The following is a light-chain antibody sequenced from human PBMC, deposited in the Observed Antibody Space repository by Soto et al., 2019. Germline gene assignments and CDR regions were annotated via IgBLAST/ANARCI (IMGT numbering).Light chain of an antibody. V-gene: IGKV4-1*01. CDR1: QSVLYSSNNKNY. CDR3: QQYYSSPSIT. Sequence: DIVMTQSPDSLAVSLGERATINCKSSQSVLYSSNNKNYLSWYQQKPGQPPKLLIYWASIRESGVPDRFSGSGSGTDFTLTISSLQAEDVAVYSCQQYYSSPSITFGQGTRLEIK. J-gene: IGKJ5*01. CDR2: WAS.